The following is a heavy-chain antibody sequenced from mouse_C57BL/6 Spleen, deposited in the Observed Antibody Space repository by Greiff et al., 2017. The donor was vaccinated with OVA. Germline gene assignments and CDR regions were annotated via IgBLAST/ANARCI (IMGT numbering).Heavy chain of an antibody. J-gene: IGHJ2*01. CDR1: GYTFTSYT. CDR3: APLTGTVDY. D-gene: IGHD4-1*01. Sequence: VQLQQSGAELARPGASVKMSCKASGYTFTSYTMHWVKQRPGQGLEWFGYINPSSGYTKYNQKFKDKATLTADKSSSTAYMQLSSLTSEDSAVYYCAPLTGTVDYWGQGTTLTVSS. V-gene: IGHV1-4*01. CDR2: INPSSGYT.